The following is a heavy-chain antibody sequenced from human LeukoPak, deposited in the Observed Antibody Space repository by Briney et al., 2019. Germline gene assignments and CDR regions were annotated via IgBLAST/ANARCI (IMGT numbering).Heavy chain of an antibody. CDR2: ISSSSSYI. D-gene: IGHD4-23*01. CDR3: ARASTTVVTPAYYYYGMDV. CDR1: GFTFSNYS. Sequence: PGGSLRLSCAASGFTFSNYSMNWVRQAPGKGLEWVSSISSSSSYIYYADSVKGRFTISRDNAKNSLYLHMNSLRAEDTAVYYCARASTTVVTPAYYYYGMDVWGQGTTVTVSS. J-gene: IGHJ6*02. V-gene: IGHV3-21*01.